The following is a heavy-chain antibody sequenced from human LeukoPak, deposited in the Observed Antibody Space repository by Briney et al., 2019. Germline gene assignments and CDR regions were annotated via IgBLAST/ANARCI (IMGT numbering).Heavy chain of an antibody. D-gene: IGHD1-26*01. CDR2: ISSSRSFI. CDR3: ARDLSVGWELLPFGYYYYMDV. CDR1: GFTFSSYS. V-gene: IGHV3-21*01. Sequence: GGSLRLSCAASGFTFSSYSMNWARQAPGKGLEWVSSISSSRSFIYYADSLRGRFTISRDNAKNSLYLQMNSLRAEDTAVYYCARDLSVGWELLPFGYYYYMDVWGKGTTVTVSS. J-gene: IGHJ6*03.